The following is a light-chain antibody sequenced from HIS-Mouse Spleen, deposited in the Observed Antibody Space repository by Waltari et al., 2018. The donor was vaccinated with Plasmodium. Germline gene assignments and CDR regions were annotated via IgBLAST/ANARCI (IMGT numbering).Light chain of an antibody. CDR2: DAS. V-gene: IGKV1-33*01. CDR3: QQYDNLSLT. Sequence: DIQMTQSPSSLSASVGDRVTITCQASQDISNYLNWYQQKPGKAPKLLIYDASNLETGVPSRFSGSGSGTEFTFTISSLQPEDIETYYCQQYDNLSLTFGGGTKVEIK. J-gene: IGKJ4*01. CDR1: QDISNY.